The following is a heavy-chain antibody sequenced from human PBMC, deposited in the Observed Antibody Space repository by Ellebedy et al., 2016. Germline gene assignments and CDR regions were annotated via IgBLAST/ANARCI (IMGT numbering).Heavy chain of an antibody. CDR1: GYTFTSYA. CDR2: INAGNGNT. D-gene: IGHD6-19*01. Sequence: ASVKVSXXASGYTFTSYAMHWVRQAPGQRLEWMGWINAGNGNTKYSQNFQGRVTITRDTSASTAYMELSSLRSEDTAVYYCARLRGWGKGFDDWGQGTLVTVSS. J-gene: IGHJ4*02. V-gene: IGHV1-3*01. CDR3: ARLRGWGKGFDD.